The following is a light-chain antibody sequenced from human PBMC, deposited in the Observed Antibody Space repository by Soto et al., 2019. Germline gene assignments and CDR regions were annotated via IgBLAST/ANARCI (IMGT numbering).Light chain of an antibody. Sequence: DIQMTQSPSTLSASVGDRVTITSRASQSISIWLAWYQQQPGKAPKTLIYKASSLESGVPSRFSGSGSGTEFTLTISSLQPEDFATYYCQQPNSYPITFGQGTRLEI. V-gene: IGKV1-5*03. CDR2: KAS. CDR1: QSISIW. CDR3: QQPNSYPIT. J-gene: IGKJ5*01.